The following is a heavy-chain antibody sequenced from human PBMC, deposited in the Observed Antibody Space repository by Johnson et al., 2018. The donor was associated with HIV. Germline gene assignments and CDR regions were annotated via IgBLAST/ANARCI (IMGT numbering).Heavy chain of an antibody. CDR3: ARDRSKVGAFDI. CDR1: GFTFSSYD. D-gene: IGHD4-23*01. V-gene: IGHV3-13*01. CDR2: IGTAGDT. Sequence: VQLVESGGGLVQPGGSLRLSCAASGFTFSSYDMHWVRQATGKGLEWVSAIGTAGDTYYPGSVKGRFTISRENAKNSLYLQMNSLRAGDTAVYYCARDRSKVGAFDIWGQGTMVTVSS. J-gene: IGHJ3*02.